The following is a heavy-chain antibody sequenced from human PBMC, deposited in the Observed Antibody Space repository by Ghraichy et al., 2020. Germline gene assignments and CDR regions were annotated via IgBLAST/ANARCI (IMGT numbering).Heavy chain of an antibody. D-gene: IGHD2-15*01. Sequence: SETLSLTCTVSGGSVSSGSYYWGWIRQPPGKGLEWIGYIYYSGSTIYNPSLKSRVTMSIDTSKNQFSLKRSSVTAADTAMYYCSRQVSGDCSGGGCYPLFGGQGTLVTVSS. CDR1: GGSVSSGSYY. CDR3: SRQVSGDCSGGGCYPLF. J-gene: IGHJ4*02. V-gene: IGHV4-61*01. CDR2: IYYSGST.